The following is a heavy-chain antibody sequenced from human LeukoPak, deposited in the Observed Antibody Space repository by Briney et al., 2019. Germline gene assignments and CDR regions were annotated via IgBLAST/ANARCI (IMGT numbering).Heavy chain of an antibody. Sequence: PGGSLRLSCAASGFTFSSYWMHWVRQAPGKGLVWVSRINGDGSSTNYADSVKGRFTISRDNAKNTLYLQMNSLRAEDTAVYYCARDRGYSVDYWGQGTLVTVSS. CDR3: ARDRGYSVDY. CDR2: INGDGSST. CDR1: GFTFSSYW. D-gene: IGHD5-12*01. J-gene: IGHJ4*02. V-gene: IGHV3-74*01.